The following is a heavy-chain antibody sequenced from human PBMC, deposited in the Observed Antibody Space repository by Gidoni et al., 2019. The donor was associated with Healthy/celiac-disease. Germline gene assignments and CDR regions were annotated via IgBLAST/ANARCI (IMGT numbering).Heavy chain of an antibody. D-gene: IGHD2-2*01. J-gene: IGHJ6*02. CDR3: ARIGYCSSTSCPPEVHYYYGMDV. CDR2: INPSGGST. Sequence: QVQLVQSGAEVKKPGASVKVSCKASGYTFTSYYMHWVRQAPGQGLEGMGIINPSGGSTSYAQKFQGRVTMTRDTSTSTVYMELSSLRSEDTAVYYCARIGYCSSTSCPPEVHYYYGMDVWGQGTTVTVSS. CDR1: GYTFTSYY. V-gene: IGHV1-46*01.